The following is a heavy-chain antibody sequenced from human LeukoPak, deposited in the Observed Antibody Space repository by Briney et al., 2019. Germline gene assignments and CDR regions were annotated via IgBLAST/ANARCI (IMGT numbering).Heavy chain of an antibody. D-gene: IGHD3-9*01. CDR3: ARGGDGDILTGLVFDY. J-gene: IGHJ4*02. V-gene: IGHV1-18*01. CDR2: ISAYNGNT. Sequence: ASVKVSCKASGYRFTSYGISWVRQASGQGLEWMGWISAYNGNTNYAQKLQGRVTMTTDTSTGTAYMELRSLRSDDTAVYYCARGGDGDILTGLVFDYWGQGTLVTVSS. CDR1: GYRFTSYG.